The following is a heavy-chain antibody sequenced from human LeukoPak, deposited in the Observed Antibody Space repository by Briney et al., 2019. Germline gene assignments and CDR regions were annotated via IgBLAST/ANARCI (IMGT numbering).Heavy chain of an antibody. V-gene: IGHV4-59*01. CDR1: GGSISSYY. CDR3: ARGGGNWNVGGGYSKYYFDY. CDR2: IYYSGST. J-gene: IGHJ4*02. Sequence: SETLSLTCTVSGGSISSYYWSWIRQPPGKGLEWIGYIYYSGSTNYNPSLKSRVTISVDTSKNQFSLKLSSVTAADTAVYYCARGGGNWNVGGGYSKYYFDYWGQGTLVTASS. D-gene: IGHD1-1*01.